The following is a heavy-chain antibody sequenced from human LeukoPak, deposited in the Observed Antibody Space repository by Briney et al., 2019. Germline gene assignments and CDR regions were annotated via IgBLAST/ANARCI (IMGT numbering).Heavy chain of an antibody. D-gene: IGHD4-23*01. CDR1: GGSISSYY. V-gene: IGHV4-59*01. Sequence: SETLSLTCTVSGGSISSYYWSWIRQPPGKGLEWIGYIYYSGSTNYNPSLKSRVTISVDTSKNQFSLKLSSVTAADTAVYYCAREVEGYGGISGFDYWGQGTLVTVSS. CDR3: AREVEGYGGISGFDY. CDR2: IYYSGST. J-gene: IGHJ4*02.